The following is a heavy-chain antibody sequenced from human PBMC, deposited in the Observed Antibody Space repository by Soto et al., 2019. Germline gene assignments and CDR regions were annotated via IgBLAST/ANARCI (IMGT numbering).Heavy chain of an antibody. Sequence: PGGSLRLSCAASGFTFSSYAMSWVRQAPGKGLEWVSAISGSGGSTYYADSVKGRFTISRDSSKNTLYLQMNSLRAEDTAVYYCATYCTNGVCYKYAFDIWGQGTMVTVSS. D-gene: IGHD2-8*01. V-gene: IGHV3-23*01. CDR3: ATYCTNGVCYKYAFDI. CDR2: ISGSGGST. CDR1: GFTFSSYA. J-gene: IGHJ3*02.